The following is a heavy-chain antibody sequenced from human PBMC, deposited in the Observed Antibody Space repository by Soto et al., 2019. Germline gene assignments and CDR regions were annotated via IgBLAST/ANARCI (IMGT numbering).Heavy chain of an antibody. Sequence: SETLSLTCTVSGGSISSSSYYWGWIRQPPGKGLEWIGSIYYSGSTYYNPSLKSRVTISVDTSKNQFSLKLSSVTAADTAVYYCARQYYDILTGYSTFDYWGQGTLVTVS. J-gene: IGHJ4*02. V-gene: IGHV4-39*01. CDR2: IYYSGST. D-gene: IGHD3-9*01. CDR3: ARQYYDILTGYSTFDY. CDR1: GGSISSSSYY.